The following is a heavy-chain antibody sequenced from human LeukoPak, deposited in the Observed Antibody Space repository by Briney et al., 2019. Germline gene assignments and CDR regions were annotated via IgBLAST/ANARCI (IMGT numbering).Heavy chain of an antibody. CDR1: GGSISSGDYY. D-gene: IGHD5-12*01. CDR2: IYYSGST. J-gene: IGHJ5*02. CDR3: AGHQWMYNWFDP. V-gene: IGHV4-30-4*08. Sequence: PSQTLSLTCTGSGGSISSGDYYWSWIRQPPGKGLEWIGYIYYSGSTYYNPSLKSRVTISVDTSKNQFSLKLSSVTAADTAVYYCAGHQWMYNWFDPWGQGTLVTVSS.